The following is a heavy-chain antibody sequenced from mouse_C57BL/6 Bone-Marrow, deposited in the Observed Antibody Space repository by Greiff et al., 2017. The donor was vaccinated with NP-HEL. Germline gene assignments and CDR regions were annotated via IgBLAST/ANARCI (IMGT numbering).Heavy chain of an antibody. V-gene: IGHV1-82*01. Sequence: QVQLKESGPELVKPGASVKISCKASGYAFSSSWMNWVKQRPGKGLEWIGRIYPGDGDTNYNGKFKGKATLTADKSSSTAYMQLSSLTSEDSAAYFCARDSSGSFAYWGQGTLVTVSA. CDR3: ARDSSGSFAY. J-gene: IGHJ3*01. D-gene: IGHD3-2*02. CDR1: GYAFSSSW. CDR2: IYPGDGDT.